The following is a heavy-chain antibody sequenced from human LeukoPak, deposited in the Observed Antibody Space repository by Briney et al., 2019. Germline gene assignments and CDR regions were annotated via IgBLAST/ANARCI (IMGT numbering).Heavy chain of an antibody. D-gene: IGHD3-10*01. J-gene: IGHJ3*02. CDR2: IIPIFGTA. CDR1: GGTFSSYA. CDR3: ATGGFIEPILNDAFDI. Sequence: SVKVSCKASGGTFSSYAISWVRQAPGQGLEWMGGIIPIFGTANYAQKFQGRVTITTDESTSTAYMELSSLRSEDTAVYYCATGGFIEPILNDAFDIWGQGTKVTVSS. V-gene: IGHV1-69*05.